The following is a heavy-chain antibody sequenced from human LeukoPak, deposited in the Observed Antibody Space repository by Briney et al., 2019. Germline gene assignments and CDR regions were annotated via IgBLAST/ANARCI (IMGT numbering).Heavy chain of an antibody. CDR2: ITHKSGAT. V-gene: IGHV1/OR15-1*04. D-gene: IGHD2-21*01. CDR3: VSWAGGNSDVASFDY. CDR1: GYTFTDYY. Sequence: ASVKVSCKASGYTFTDYYIHWVRQAPGEEFGWMGGITHKSGATKFAQKFQGRVTLTRDTSIRTVYMELSNLISDDTATYYCVSWAGGNSDVASFDYWGQGTLVTVSS. J-gene: IGHJ4*02.